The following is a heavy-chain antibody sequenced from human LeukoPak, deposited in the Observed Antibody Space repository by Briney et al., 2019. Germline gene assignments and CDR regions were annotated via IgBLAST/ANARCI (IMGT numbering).Heavy chain of an antibody. CDR1: GFTFSSYG. Sequence: GGSLRLSCAASGFTFSSYGMHWVRQAPGKGLEWVAFIRYDGSNKYYADSVKGRFTISRDNSKNTLYLQMNSLRAEDTAVYYCAKDWQLVGEHFDYWGQGTLVTASS. CDR3: AKDWQLVGEHFDY. D-gene: IGHD6-6*01. V-gene: IGHV3-30*02. CDR2: IRYDGSNK. J-gene: IGHJ4*02.